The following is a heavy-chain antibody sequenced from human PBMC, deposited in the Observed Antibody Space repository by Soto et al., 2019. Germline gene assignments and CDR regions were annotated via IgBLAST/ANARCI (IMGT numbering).Heavy chain of an antibody. J-gene: IGHJ4*02. D-gene: IGHD3-22*01. CDR2: IYLRGTT. CDR1: GGSISSGGFS. Sequence: LSLTCAVSGGSISSGGFSWNWIRQLPGKGLEWIGYIYLRGTTYYNPSLKSRVTISSDRSKNHFSLKLNSLTAADTAVYYCARAPRHYYDSGGQTSYFDYWGQGALVTVSS. V-gene: IGHV4-30-2*01. CDR3: ARAPRHYYDSGGQTSYFDY.